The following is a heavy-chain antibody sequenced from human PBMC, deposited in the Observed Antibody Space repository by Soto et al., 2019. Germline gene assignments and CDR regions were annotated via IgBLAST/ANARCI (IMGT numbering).Heavy chain of an antibody. J-gene: IGHJ6*02. CDR3: ARASGRYYDFWSGYPAAYYGMDV. CDR1: GFTFSSYA. D-gene: IGHD3-3*01. CDR2: ISYDGSNK. Sequence: PGGSLRLSCAASGFTFSSYAMHWVRQAPGKGLEWVAVISYDGSNKYYADSVKGRFTISRDNSKNTLYLQMNSLRAEDTAVYYCARASGRYYDFWSGYPAAYYGMDVWGQGTTVTVSS. V-gene: IGHV3-30-3*01.